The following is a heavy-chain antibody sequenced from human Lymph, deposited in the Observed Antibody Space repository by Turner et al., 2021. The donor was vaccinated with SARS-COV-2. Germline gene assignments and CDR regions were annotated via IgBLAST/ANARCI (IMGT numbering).Heavy chain of an antibody. J-gene: IGHJ4*02. CDR3: ARVEMATISFDY. V-gene: IGHV3-7*01. Sequence: EVQLVESGGGLVQPGGSLRLSCAASGFTFSLYWMSWVRQAPVKGLEWVANIKQDGSEKYYVDSVKGRFTISRDNAKNSLYLQMNSLRAEDTAVYYCARVEMATISFDYWGQGTLVPVSS. CDR2: IKQDGSEK. CDR1: GFTFSLYW.